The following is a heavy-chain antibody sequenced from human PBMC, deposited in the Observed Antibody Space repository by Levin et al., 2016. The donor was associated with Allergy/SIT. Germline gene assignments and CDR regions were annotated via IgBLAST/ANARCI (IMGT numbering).Heavy chain of an antibody. Sequence: VRQAPGKGLEWVSAISGSGGSTYYADSVKGRFTISRDNSKNTLYLQMNSLRAEDTAVYYCAKDFFGRLLWFGENYYGMDVWGQGTTVTVSS. J-gene: IGHJ6*02. V-gene: IGHV3-23*01. CDR3: AKDFFGRLLWFGENYYGMDV. CDR2: ISGSGGST. D-gene: IGHD3-10*01.